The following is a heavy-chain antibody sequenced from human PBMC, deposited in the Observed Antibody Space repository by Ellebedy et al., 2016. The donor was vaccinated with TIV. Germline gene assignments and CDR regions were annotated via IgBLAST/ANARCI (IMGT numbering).Heavy chain of an antibody. CDR3: AKGFGEFSPFDS. D-gene: IGHD3-10*01. V-gene: IGHV1-69*13. CDR2: IIPIFGTP. Sequence: AASVKVSCKASGGPFSSYAIRWVRQAPGQGLEWMGGIIPIFGTPNYAQKFQGRITITADESTTTAYMELSSLRSEDTAVYYCAKGFGEFSPFDSWGQGTLVTVSS. J-gene: IGHJ4*02. CDR1: GGPFSSYA.